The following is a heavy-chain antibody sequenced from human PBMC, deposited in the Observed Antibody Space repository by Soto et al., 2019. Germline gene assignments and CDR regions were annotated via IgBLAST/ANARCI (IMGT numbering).Heavy chain of an antibody. V-gene: IGHV3-23*01. CDR2: ISGSGGST. D-gene: IGHD7-27*01. Sequence: GGSLRLSCAASGFTFSSYAMSWVRQAPGKGLEWVSAISGSGGSTYYADSVKGRFTISRDNSKNTLYLQMNSLRAEDTAVYYCATSSDIRTGAVRDYWGQGTLVTVSS. J-gene: IGHJ4*02. CDR3: ATSSDIRTGAVRDY. CDR1: GFTFSSYA.